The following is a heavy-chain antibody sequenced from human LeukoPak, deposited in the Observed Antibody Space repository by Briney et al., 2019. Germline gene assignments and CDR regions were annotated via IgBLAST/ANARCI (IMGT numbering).Heavy chain of an antibody. Sequence: GESLKISCQGSGYSFTDYWIGWVRQMPGKGLEWMGIIYPGDSDTRYSPSFQGQVTISADKSITTAYLQWSSLKASDTAMYYCARRRDIVSTATGTSGPADYWGQGTLVTVSS. CDR2: IYPGDSDT. V-gene: IGHV5-51*01. D-gene: IGHD5/OR15-5a*01. CDR3: ARRRDIVSTATGTSGPADY. CDR1: GYSFTDYW. J-gene: IGHJ4*02.